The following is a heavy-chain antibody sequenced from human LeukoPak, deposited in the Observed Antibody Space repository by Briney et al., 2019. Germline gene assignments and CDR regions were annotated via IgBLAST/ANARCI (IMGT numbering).Heavy chain of an antibody. J-gene: IGHJ6*03. CDR2: INYTGTT. CDR1: GGSFSSYF. CDR3: ARGDSNSLEYLYYMGV. D-gene: IGHD4-11*01. V-gene: IGHV4-34*01. Sequence: SETLSLTCTVYGGSFSSYFWSWIRQSPGEGLEWIGEINYTGTTNSNPSLGSRLTMSIDSSKNQFSLKLTSVTAADTGVYYCARGDSNSLEYLYYMGVWGKGTTVTVSS.